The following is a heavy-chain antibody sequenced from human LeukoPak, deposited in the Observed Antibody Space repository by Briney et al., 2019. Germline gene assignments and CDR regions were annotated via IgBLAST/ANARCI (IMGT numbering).Heavy chain of an antibody. CDR3: ARGRSGWFTRAYYFDY. V-gene: IGHV3-30*04. CDR1: GFTFSSYA. D-gene: IGHD6-19*01. CDR2: ISYDGSNK. Sequence: PGGSLRLSCAASGFTFSSYAMHWVRQAPGKGLEWVAVISYDGSNKYYADSVKGRFTISRDNSKNTLYLQMNSLRAEDTAVYYCARGRSGWFTRAYYFDYWGQGTLVTVSS. J-gene: IGHJ4*02.